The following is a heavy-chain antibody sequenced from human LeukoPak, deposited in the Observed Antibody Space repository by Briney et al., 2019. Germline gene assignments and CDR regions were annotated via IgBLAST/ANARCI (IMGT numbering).Heavy chain of an antibody. CDR1: GGSIRSGGYS. CDR3: ARGSSSGYYPIDY. J-gene: IGHJ4*02. V-gene: IGHV4-30-4*07. D-gene: IGHD3-22*01. CDR2: ISSTGST. Sequence: SETLSLTCAVSGGSIRSGGYSWSWIRESPGKGLEWIGYISSTGSTYYNPSLKSRVTISVDTSKNQFSLKLSSVTAADTAVYYCARGSSSGYYPIDYWGQGTLVTVSS.